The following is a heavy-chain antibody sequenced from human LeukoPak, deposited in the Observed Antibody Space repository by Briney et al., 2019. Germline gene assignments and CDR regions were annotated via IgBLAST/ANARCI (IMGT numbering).Heavy chain of an antibody. CDR2: IYSSGST. D-gene: IGHD6-6*01. V-gene: IGHV4-4*07. CDR3: ARKDGDY. Sequence: PSETLSLTCTVSGASITSFHWTWIRQPAGKGREWIGLIYSSGSTIYNPSLQSRVAMSVDMTKNQLSLKLSSVTAADTAMYYCARKDGDYWGQGTLVTVSS. J-gene: IGHJ4*02. CDR1: GASITSFH.